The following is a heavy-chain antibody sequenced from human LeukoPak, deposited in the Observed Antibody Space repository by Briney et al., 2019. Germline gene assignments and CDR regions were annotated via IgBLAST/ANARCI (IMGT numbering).Heavy chain of an antibody. CDR3: AKDSAAASVYD. CDR1: GFTFSSYA. D-gene: IGHD2-8*01. Sequence: GGSLRLSCAASGFTFSSYAMHWVRQAPGKGLEWVAVISYDGSNKYYADSVKGRFTISRDNSKNTLYLQMNSLRAEDTAVYYCAKDSAAASVYDWGQGTLVTVSS. V-gene: IGHV3-30-3*01. J-gene: IGHJ4*02. CDR2: ISYDGSNK.